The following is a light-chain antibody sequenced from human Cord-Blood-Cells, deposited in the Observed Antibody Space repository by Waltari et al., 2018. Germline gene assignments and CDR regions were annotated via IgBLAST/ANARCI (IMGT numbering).Light chain of an antibody. J-gene: IGKJ4*01. CDR1: QSVSSY. Sequence: EIVLTPAPATLSLSPGERATLPCRASQSVSSYFAWYQQKPGQAPRLLPYDASNRSTGIPVGFSGSGSGTDFTLTISSLVPEDFAVYDCQQRSNWTPLTFGGGTKVEIK. CDR3: QQRSNWTPLT. CDR2: DAS. V-gene: IGKV3-11*01.